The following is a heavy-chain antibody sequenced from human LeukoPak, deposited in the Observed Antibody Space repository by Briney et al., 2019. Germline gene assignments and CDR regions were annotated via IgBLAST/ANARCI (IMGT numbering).Heavy chain of an antibody. V-gene: IGHV4-4*07. Sequence: SETLSLTCTVSGGSISNYDWSWIRQPAGKGLEWIGRIYTSGSTNYNPSLKSRVTMSEDTSKKQFSLKLSSVTAADTAVYYCARGKSLWFGELLHFDYWGQGTLVTVSS. CDR3: ARGKSLWFGELLHFDY. J-gene: IGHJ4*02. D-gene: IGHD3-10*01. CDR1: GGSISNYD. CDR2: IYTSGST.